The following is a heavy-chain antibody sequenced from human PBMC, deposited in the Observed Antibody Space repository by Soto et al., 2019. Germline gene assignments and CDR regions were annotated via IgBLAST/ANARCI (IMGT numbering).Heavy chain of an antibody. Sequence: EVQLVESGGRLVQPGASLRLSCLASGFRFDDYAMHWVRQAPGKGLEWVSGITWNSETIDYAESVRGRFTISRDNAEKSVFLQMDRLSPEDTALYYCTRDDQGIATSGTPILGPWGQGTPVTVSS. V-gene: IGHV3-9*01. D-gene: IGHD6-13*01. CDR3: TRDDQGIATSGTPILGP. CDR2: ITWNSETI. CDR1: GFRFDDYA. J-gene: IGHJ5*02.